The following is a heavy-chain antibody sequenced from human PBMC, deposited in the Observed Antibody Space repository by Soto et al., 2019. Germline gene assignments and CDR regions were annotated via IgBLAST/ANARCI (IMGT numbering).Heavy chain of an antibody. Sequence: PSETLSLTCTVSGGSISSGGYYWSWIRQHPGKGLEWIGYIYYSGSTYYNPSLKSRVTISVDTSKNQFSLKLSSVTAADTAVYCCATSIGSIMTTVPLFDYWGQGTLVTVSS. D-gene: IGHD4-17*01. V-gene: IGHV4-31*03. J-gene: IGHJ4*02. CDR3: ATSIGSIMTTVPLFDY. CDR2: IYYSGST. CDR1: GGSISSGGYY.